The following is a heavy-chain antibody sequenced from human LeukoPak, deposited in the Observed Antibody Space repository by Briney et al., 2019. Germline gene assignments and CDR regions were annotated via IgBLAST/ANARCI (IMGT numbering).Heavy chain of an antibody. V-gene: IGHV3-23*01. D-gene: IGHD4-23*01. J-gene: IGHJ2*01. CDR3: AKDPTVVTFFFQYRYFDL. CDR2: ISGSGGST. CDR1: GFTFSSYA. Sequence: PGGSLRLSCAASGFTFSSYAMSWVRQAPGKGLEWVSAISGSGGSTYYTDSVKGRFTISRDNSKNTLYLQMNSLRAEDTAVYYCAKDPTVVTFFFQYRYFDLWGRGTLVTVSS.